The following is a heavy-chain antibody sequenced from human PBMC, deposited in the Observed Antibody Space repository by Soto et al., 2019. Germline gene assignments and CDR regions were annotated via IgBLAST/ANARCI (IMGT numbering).Heavy chain of an antibody. CDR3: AKSPGGYYSFDI. CDR1: GFTFSSYG. V-gene: IGHV3-30*18. J-gene: IGHJ3*02. D-gene: IGHD3-3*01. Sequence: PGGSLRLSFAASGFTFSSYGMHWVRQAPGKGLEWVAVISYDGSNKYYADSVKGRFTISRDNSKNTLYLQMNSLRAEDTAVYYCAKSPGGYYSFDIWGQGTMVTVSS. CDR2: ISYDGSNK.